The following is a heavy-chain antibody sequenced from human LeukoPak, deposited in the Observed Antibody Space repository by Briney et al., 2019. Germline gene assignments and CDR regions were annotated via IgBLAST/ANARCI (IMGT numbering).Heavy chain of an antibody. CDR2: INHSGST. D-gene: IGHD3-3*01. J-gene: IGHJ4*02. CDR1: GGSFSGYY. Sequence: SETLSLTCAVYGGSFSGYYWSWIRQPPGKGLEWLGEINHSGSTNYNPSLKSRVTISVDTSKNQFSLKLSSVTAADTAVYYCARGLGDGNVLRFLEWLSPPYYFDYWGQGTLVTVSS. CDR3: ARGLGDGNVLRFLEWLSPPYYFDY. V-gene: IGHV4-34*01.